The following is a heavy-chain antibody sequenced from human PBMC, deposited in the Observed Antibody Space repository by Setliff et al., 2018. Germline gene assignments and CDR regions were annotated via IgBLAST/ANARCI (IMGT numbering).Heavy chain of an antibody. V-gene: IGHV4-4*07. J-gene: IGHJ4*02. CDR3: ARSFSRREKFLLDY. Sequence: SETLSLTCTVSGGSISSYYWSWIRQPAGKGLEWIGHIYIGGSANYNPSLKSRVTISMDTSKNQSSLKVSSVTAADTAVYYCARSFSRREKFLLDYWGQGALVTVS. CDR2: IYIGGSA. CDR1: GGSISSYY.